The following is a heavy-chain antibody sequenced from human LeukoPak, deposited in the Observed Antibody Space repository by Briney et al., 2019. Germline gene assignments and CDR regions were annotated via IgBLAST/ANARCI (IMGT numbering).Heavy chain of an antibody. D-gene: IGHD4-17*01. V-gene: IGHV4-59*01. CDR1: GGSISSYY. CDR3: ASGTTVTTFGY. J-gene: IGHJ4*02. Sequence: TSETLSLTCTVSGGSISSYYWSWIRQPPGEGLEWIGYIYYSGSTNYNPSLKSRVTISLDTSKNQFSLKLSSVTAADTAVYYCASGTTVTTFGYWGQGTLVTVSS. CDR2: IYYSGST.